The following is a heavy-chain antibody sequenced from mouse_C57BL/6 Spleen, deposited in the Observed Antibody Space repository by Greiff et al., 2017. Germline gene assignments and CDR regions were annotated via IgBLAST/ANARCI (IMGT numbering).Heavy chain of an antibody. Sequence: DVMLVESGGGLVKPGGSLKLSCAASGFTFSSYAMSWVRQTPEKRLEWVATISDGGSYPSYPDNVKGRFTISRDNAKNNLYLQMSHLKSEDTAMYYCARDGQLRVRYFDVWGTGTTVTVSS. V-gene: IGHV5-4*01. CDR1: GFTFSSYA. CDR3: ARDGQLRVRYFDV. D-gene: IGHD3-2*02. J-gene: IGHJ1*03. CDR2: ISDGGSYP.